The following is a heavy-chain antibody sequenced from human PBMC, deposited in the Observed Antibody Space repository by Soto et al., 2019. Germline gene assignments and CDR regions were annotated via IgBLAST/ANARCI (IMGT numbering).Heavy chain of an antibody. J-gene: IGHJ4*02. CDR2: ISAYNGNT. Sequence: GASVKVSCKAPGYTFTSYGISWVRQAPGQGLEWMGWISAYNGNTNYAQKLQGRVTMATDTSTSTAYMELRSLRSDDTAVYYCARDLSDIVATGFFDYWGQGTLVTVSS. CDR3: ARDLSDIVATGFFDY. V-gene: IGHV1-18*01. D-gene: IGHD5-12*01. CDR1: GYTFTSYG.